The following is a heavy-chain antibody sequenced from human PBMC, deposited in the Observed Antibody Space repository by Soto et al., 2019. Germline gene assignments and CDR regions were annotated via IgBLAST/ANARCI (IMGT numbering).Heavy chain of an antibody. CDR1: GGSISSYY. CDR2: IYTSGST. D-gene: IGHD3-3*01. J-gene: IGHJ5*02. Sequence: SETLSLTCTVSGGSISSYYWSWIRQPAGKGLEWIGRIYTSGSTNYNPSLKSRVTMSVDTSKNQFSLKLSSVTAADTAVYYYARDSDYDFWSGYYIWFDPWGQGTLVTVS. V-gene: IGHV4-4*07. CDR3: ARDSDYDFWSGYYIWFDP.